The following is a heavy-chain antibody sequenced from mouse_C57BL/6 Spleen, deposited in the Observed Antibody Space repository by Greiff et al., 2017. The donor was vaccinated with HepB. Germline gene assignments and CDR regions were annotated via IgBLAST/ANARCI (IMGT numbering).Heavy chain of an antibody. V-gene: IGHV1-64*01. CDR1: GYTFTSYW. CDR2: IHPNSGST. Sequence: QVQLQQPGAELVKPGASVKLSCKASGYTFTSYWMHWVKQRPGQGLEWIGMIHPNSGSTNYNEKFKSKATLTVDKSSSTAYMQLSSLTSEDSAVYYCARGGSSQYYFDYWGQGTTLTVSS. CDR3: ARGGSSQYYFDY. J-gene: IGHJ2*01. D-gene: IGHD1-1*01.